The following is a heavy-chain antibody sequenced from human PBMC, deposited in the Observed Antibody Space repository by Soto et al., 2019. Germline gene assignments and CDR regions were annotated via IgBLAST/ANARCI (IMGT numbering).Heavy chain of an antibody. D-gene: IGHD3-3*01. CDR3: ARDWREASGMDV. CDR2: IYYRGSN. J-gene: IGHJ6*02. Sequence: GALSLTCPDLSGSISSNYSSWARRAPGKGLEWIRHIYYRGSNSYNTYLRSRSTISVDTSNNQFSLKLNSVTTAATAVYYCARDWREASGMDVWGQGTKVRVYS. CDR1: SGSISSNY. V-gene: IGHV4-59*01.